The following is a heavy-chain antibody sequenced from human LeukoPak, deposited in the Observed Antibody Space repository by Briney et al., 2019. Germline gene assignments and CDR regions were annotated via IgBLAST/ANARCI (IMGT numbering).Heavy chain of an antibody. CDR2: MNPSDNGV. Sequence: ASVKVSCKASGYTFTGYYIHWVRQAPGQGLEWMGWMNPSDNGVNYAQKFQGRVAMTRDTSISTAYVEVTRLTSDDTAVYYCTTNAAALDYWGQGTLVTVSS. CDR1: GYTFTGYY. D-gene: IGHD6-13*01. CDR3: TTNAAALDY. J-gene: IGHJ4*02. V-gene: IGHV1-2*02.